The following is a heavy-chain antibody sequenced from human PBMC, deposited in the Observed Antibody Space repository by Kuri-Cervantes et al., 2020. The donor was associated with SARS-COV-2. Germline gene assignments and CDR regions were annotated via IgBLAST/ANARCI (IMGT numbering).Heavy chain of an antibody. CDR3: ARASHLKRMTIFGVGNNYYYGMDV. CDR2: ISSSSNYI. D-gene: IGHD3-3*01. V-gene: IGHV3-21*01. CDR1: GFTFSSYS. J-gene: IGHJ6*02. Sequence: GGSLRLSCAASGFTFSSYSMNWVRQAPGKGLGWVSFISSSSNYIYYADSLKGRFTISRDNAKNSLYLQMNSPRAEDTAVYYCARASHLKRMTIFGVGNNYYYGMDVWGQGTTVTVSS.